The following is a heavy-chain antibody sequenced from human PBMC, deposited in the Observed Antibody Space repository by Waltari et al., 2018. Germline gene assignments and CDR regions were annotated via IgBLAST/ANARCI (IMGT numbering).Heavy chain of an antibody. J-gene: IGHJ3*01. Sequence: EVQLVESGGDLVQPGGSLSLPCVAFEFTLGSHWRSWVRQAPGTGLDWVANINQAGTDKYYVDSVRGRFTISRDNAKNSLYLQMNSLRAEDTAMYYCARGRFYYDNTGYYHFAVWGQGTMVTVSS. CDR3: ARGRFYYDNTGYYHFAV. D-gene: IGHD3-22*01. CDR2: INQAGTDK. V-gene: IGHV3-7*03. CDR1: EFTLGSHW.